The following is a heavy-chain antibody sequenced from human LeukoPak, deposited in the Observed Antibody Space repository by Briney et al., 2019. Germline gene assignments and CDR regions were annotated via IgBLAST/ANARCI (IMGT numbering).Heavy chain of an antibody. J-gene: IGHJ6*02. CDR2: IYTSGST. Sequence: SETPSLTSTVSGGAIISYYWSWIRRPAGKGLEWIGRIYTSGSTNYNPSLKSRVTMSVDTSTNQFSLKLSSVTAADTAVYYCARVTGQPYYYGMDVWGQGTTVTVSS. CDR3: ARVTGQPYYYGMDV. D-gene: IGHD3-10*01. CDR1: GGAIISYY. V-gene: IGHV4-4*07.